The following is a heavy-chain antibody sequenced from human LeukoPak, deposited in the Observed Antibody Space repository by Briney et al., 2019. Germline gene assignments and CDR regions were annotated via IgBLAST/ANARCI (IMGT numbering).Heavy chain of an antibody. V-gene: IGHV4-38-2*01. CDR2: IYHSGST. J-gene: IGHJ5*02. D-gene: IGHD6-13*01. Sequence: PSETLSLTCAVSGYAISSGYYWGWIRQPPGKGLEWIGSIYHSGSTYYNPSLKSRATISVDTSKNQFPLKLSSVAAADTAVYYCARVPFIAAAGTNWFDPWGQGTLVTVSS. CDR1: GYAISSGYY. CDR3: ARVPFIAAAGTNWFDP.